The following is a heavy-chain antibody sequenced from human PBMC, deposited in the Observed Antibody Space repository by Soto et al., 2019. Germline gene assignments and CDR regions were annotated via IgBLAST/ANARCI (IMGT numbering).Heavy chain of an antibody. CDR1: GGTINSGDYF. Sequence: SETLSLTCSVSGGTINSGDYFWSWIRQPPGKGLEWIGSIFYTGSTYYSPSLKSRASMSMDTSKNLFSLRLRSLTAADTATYYCAHRLGGFTWNDGYLDYWGQGTLVTVS. D-gene: IGHD1-1*01. J-gene: IGHJ4*02. CDR2: IFYTGST. CDR3: AHRLGGFTWNDGYLDY. V-gene: IGHV4-30-4*01.